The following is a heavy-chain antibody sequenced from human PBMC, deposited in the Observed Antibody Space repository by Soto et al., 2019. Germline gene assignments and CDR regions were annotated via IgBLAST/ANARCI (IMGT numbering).Heavy chain of an antibody. D-gene: IGHD2-2*01. CDR1: GFTFNRYA. V-gene: IGHV3-23*01. CDR2: ISGSGGST. CDR3: AKERGVVGPADIDY. Sequence: GGSLRLSCAASGFTFNRYAMSWVRQAPGKELEWVSAISGSGGSTYYADSVKCRLTISRENSKNTLYLQMISLSSEDAAVYYCAKERGVVGPADIDYWGQGTLVTVSS. J-gene: IGHJ4*02.